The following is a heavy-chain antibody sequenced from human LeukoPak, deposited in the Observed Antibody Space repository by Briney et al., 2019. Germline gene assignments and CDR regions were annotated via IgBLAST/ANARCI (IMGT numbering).Heavy chain of an antibody. Sequence: GGSLRLSCAASGFTFSLYGIHWVRQAPGKGLEWVAFIQNDGSNKYYADSVKGRFTISRDNSKNTLYLQMNSLRPGDTAMYYCAKDRIVLVTATFDYWGQGTLVTVSS. V-gene: IGHV3-30*02. D-gene: IGHD2-21*02. CDR2: IQNDGSNK. CDR1: GFTFSLYG. CDR3: AKDRIVLVTATFDY. J-gene: IGHJ4*02.